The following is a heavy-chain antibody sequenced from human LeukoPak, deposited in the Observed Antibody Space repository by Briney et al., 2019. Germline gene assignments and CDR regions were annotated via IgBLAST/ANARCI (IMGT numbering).Heavy chain of an antibody. Sequence: PGGSLRLSCAASGFTFSSYSMNWVRQAPGKGLEWVSSISSSSSYIYYADSVKGRFTISRDNAKNSLYLQMNSLRAEDAAVYYCARGIRAAAGKAVDVWGKGTTVTVSS. D-gene: IGHD6-13*01. CDR3: ARGIRAAAGKAVDV. CDR2: ISSSSSYI. J-gene: IGHJ6*04. V-gene: IGHV3-21*01. CDR1: GFTFSSYS.